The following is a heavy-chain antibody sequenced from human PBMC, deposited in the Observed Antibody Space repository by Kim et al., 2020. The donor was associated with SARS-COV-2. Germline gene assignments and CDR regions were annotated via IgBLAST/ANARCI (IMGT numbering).Heavy chain of an antibody. CDR2: IYGTA. Sequence: IYGTATAAQTVQGRVTITADESTSTAYMELSSLRSEDTAVYYCARDRMDVWGQGTTVTVSS. V-gene: IGHV1-69*01. CDR3: ARDRMDV. J-gene: IGHJ6*02.